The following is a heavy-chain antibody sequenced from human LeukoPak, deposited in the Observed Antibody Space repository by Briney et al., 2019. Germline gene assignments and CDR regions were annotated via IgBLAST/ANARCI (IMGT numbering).Heavy chain of an antibody. J-gene: IGHJ4*02. CDR2: ISNYNGDT. D-gene: IGHD3-9*01. CDR3: ARATYYDILTGLNY. CDR1: GYTFTTYP. V-gene: IGHV1-18*01. Sequence: GASVKVSCKASGYTFTTYPINWVRQAPGQGLEWMGWISNYNGDTTYAQKFQGRVTMTTDTSTNTAYMELGSLTSDDTAIYYCARATYYDILTGLNYWGQGTLVTVSP.